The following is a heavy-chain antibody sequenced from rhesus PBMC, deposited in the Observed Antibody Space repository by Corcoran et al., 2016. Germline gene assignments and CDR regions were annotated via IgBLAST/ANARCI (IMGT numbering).Heavy chain of an antibody. D-gene: IGHD2-39*01. Sequence: QVQLQQWGEGLMNPSETLSLTCAVYGGSISGYYYWSWIRQPPGKGLEWIGYISGNKASTNHNPSLKNRVTIAQDTSKNQFSLKLSSVTAADTAVYYCARDRGEVWHYGLDSWGQGVVVTVSS. CDR1: GGSISGYYY. V-gene: IGHV4-73*01. CDR3: ARDRGEVWHYGLDS. J-gene: IGHJ6*01. CDR2: ISGNKAST.